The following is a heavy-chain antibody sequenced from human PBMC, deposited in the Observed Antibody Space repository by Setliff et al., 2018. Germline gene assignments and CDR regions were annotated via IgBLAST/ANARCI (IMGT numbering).Heavy chain of an antibody. V-gene: IGHV5-51*01. CDR1: GYSFTNYW. CDR2: IYPGDSDT. D-gene: IGHD4-17*01. J-gene: IGHJ4*02. CDR3: ARQDFGDYRVLTS. Sequence: PGESLKISRKVSGYSFTNYWIVWVRQMPGKGLEWMGIIYPGDSDTRYSPSFQGQVTISADKSISTAYLQWDSLKASDTAMYYCARQDFGDYRVLTSWGQGTLVTVSS.